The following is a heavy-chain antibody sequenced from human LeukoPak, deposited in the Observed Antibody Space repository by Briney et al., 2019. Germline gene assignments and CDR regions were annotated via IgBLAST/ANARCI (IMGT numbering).Heavy chain of an antibody. CDR2: IKQDGSEK. CDR3: ARGFYGDYEVAFDY. CDR1: GFTFSSYW. Sequence: GSLRLSCAASGFTFSSYWMSWVRQAPGKGLEWVANIKQDGSEKYYVDSVKGRFTISRDNAKNSLYLQMNSLRAEDTAVYYCARGFYGDYEVAFDYWGQGTLVTVSS. J-gene: IGHJ4*02. D-gene: IGHD4-17*01. V-gene: IGHV3-7*01.